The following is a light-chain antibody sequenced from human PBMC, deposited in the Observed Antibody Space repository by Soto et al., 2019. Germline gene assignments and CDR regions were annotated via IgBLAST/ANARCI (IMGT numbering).Light chain of an antibody. V-gene: IGKV3-20*01. Sequence: EIVLTQSPGTLSLSPGERATLSCRASQSVSSSYLAWYQQKPGQAPRLLIYGASSRATGIQDRFSGSGSGTDFTLTISRLEPEDFAVYYCHQYESSPVTFGQGTKVEIK. CDR1: QSVSSSY. CDR3: HQYESSPVT. J-gene: IGKJ1*01. CDR2: GAS.